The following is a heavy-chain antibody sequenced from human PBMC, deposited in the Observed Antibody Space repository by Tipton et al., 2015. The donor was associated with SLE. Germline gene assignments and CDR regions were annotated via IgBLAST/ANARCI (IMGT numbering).Heavy chain of an antibody. D-gene: IGHD6-13*01. CDR1: GGSISSSSFY. Sequence: TLSLTCTVSGGSISSSSFYWGWIRQPPGKGLEWIGTIYYSGSIYYNPSLKSRVTISVDTSKNQFSLKLSSVTAADTAVYYCARHQGYSSSWSFDYWGQGTLVTVSS. J-gene: IGHJ4*02. CDR3: ARHQGYSSSWSFDY. V-gene: IGHV4-39*01. CDR2: IYYSGSI.